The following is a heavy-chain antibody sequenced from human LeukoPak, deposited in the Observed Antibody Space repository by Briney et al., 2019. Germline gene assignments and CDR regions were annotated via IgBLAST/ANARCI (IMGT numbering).Heavy chain of an antibody. V-gene: IGHV1-18*04. D-gene: IGHD2-15*01. Sequence: GASVTVSFTPSAYTFTIFGISWVRQAPGQGLEWMGWIGAYNGDTNYAQKFQGRVTMTTDTSTSTAYMDLRSLRSDDTAVYYCTRDHCRGDNCPSFDYWGQGTLVTVSS. CDR3: TRDHCRGDNCPSFDY. CDR1: AYTFTIFG. CDR2: IGAYNGDT. J-gene: IGHJ4*02.